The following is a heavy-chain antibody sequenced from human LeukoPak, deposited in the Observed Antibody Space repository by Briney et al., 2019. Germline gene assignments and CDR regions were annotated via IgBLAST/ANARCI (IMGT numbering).Heavy chain of an antibody. V-gene: IGHV3-21*01. Sequence: PGGSLRLSCAASGFTFSSYSMNWVRQAPGKGLEWVSSISSSSSYIYYADSVKGRFTISRDNAKNSLYLQMNSLRAKDTAVYYCARVAEPGYDFLSGYYLYNWFDPWGQGTLVTVSS. D-gene: IGHD3-3*01. CDR3: ARVAEPGYDFLSGYYLYNWFDP. CDR2: ISSSSSYI. CDR1: GFTFSSYS. J-gene: IGHJ5*02.